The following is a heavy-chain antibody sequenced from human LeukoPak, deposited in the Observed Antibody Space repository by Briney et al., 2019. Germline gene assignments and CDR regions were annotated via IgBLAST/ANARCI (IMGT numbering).Heavy chain of an antibody. J-gene: IGHJ4*02. Sequence: SETLSLTCTVSGYSISSGYYWGWIRQPPGKGLEWIGSIYHSGSTYYNPSLKSRVTISVDTSKNQFSLKLSSVTAADTAVYYCARQHALRYYFDYWGQGTLVTVSS. CDR2: IYHSGST. CDR3: ARQHALRYYFDY. V-gene: IGHV4-38-2*02. CDR1: GYSISSGYY. D-gene: IGHD3-16*01.